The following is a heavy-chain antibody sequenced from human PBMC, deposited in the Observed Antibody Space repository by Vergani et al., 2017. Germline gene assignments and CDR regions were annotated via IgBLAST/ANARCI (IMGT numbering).Heavy chain of an antibody. Sequence: QVQLQESGPGLVKPSETLSLTCTVSGGSISSYYWSWIRQPPGKGLAWIGYIYYSGNTNYNPSLKSRVTISVDTSKNQFSLKLSSVTAADTAVYYCASSNYDFWSGSVINWFDPWGQGTLVTVSS. CDR3: ASSNYDFWSGSVINWFDP. CDR2: IYYSGNT. J-gene: IGHJ5*02. D-gene: IGHD3-3*01. V-gene: IGHV4-59*08. CDR1: GGSISSYY.